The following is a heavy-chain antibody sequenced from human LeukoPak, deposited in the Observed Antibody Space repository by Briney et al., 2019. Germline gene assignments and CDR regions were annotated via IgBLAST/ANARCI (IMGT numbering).Heavy chain of an antibody. V-gene: IGHV1-2*02. Sequence: GASVKVSCKASGYTFTGYYMHWVRQAPGQGREWMGWINPNSGGTNYAQKFQGRVTMTRDTSISTAYMELSRLRSDDTAVYYCARGGGRYSSSWEIDYWGQGTLVTVSS. CDR2: INPNSGGT. D-gene: IGHD6-13*01. CDR3: ARGGGRYSSSWEIDY. J-gene: IGHJ4*02. CDR1: GYTFTGYY.